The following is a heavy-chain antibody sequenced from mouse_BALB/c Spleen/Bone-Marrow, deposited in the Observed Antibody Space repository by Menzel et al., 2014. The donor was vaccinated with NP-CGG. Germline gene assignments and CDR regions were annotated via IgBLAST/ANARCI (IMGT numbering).Heavy chain of an antibody. Sequence: EVHLVGPGGGLVQPGGSLRLSCATSGFTFTDYYMSWVRQPPGKALEWLGFIRNKANGYTTEYSASVKGRFTISRDNSQSILYLQMNTLRAEDSATYYCAVMDYWGQGTSVTVSS. CDR3: AVMDY. J-gene: IGHJ4*01. V-gene: IGHV7-3*02. CDR1: GFTFTDYY. CDR2: IRNKANGYTT.